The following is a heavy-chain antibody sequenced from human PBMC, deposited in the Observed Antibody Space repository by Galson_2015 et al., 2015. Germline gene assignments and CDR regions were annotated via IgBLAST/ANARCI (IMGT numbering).Heavy chain of an antibody. CDR2: ISAYNGNT. J-gene: IGHJ5*02. Sequence: SVKVSSKASGYTFTSYGISWVRQAPGKGLEWMGWISAYNGNTNYAQKLQGRVTMTTDTSTSTAYMELRSLRSGDTAVYYCARFDSNYDLDPWGQGTLVTVSS. CDR3: ARFDSNYDLDP. V-gene: IGHV1-18*01. CDR1: GYTFTSYG. D-gene: IGHD4-11*01.